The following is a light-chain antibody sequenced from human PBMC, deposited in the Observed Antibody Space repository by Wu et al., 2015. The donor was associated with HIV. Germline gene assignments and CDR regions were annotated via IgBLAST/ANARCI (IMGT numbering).Light chain of an antibody. CDR3: QQYSSSPIT. CDR1: QTITGNY. J-gene: IGKJ5*01. Sequence: EIVLTQSPGTLPVSPGEKVTLSCRASQTITGNYVAWYQQKPGQAPRLVMSQTSTRAAGIPDRFGGSGSGTDFTLTITSLEPEDIAVYSCQQYSSSPITFGQGTRL. CDR2: QTS. V-gene: IGKV3-20*01.